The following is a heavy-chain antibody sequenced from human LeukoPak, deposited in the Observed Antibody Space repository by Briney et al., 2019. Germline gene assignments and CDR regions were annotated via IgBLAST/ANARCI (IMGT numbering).Heavy chain of an antibody. V-gene: IGHV1-69*05. J-gene: IGHJ4*02. D-gene: IGHD2-15*01. CDR1: GGTFSSYA. CDR2: IIPIFGTA. CDR3: ARGPAAAAASD. Sequence: WASVEVSCKASGGTFSSYAISWVRQAPGQGLEWMGGIIPIFGTANHAQKFQGRVTITTDESASTAYMELSSLRSEDTAVYYCARGPAAAAASDWGQGTLVTVSS.